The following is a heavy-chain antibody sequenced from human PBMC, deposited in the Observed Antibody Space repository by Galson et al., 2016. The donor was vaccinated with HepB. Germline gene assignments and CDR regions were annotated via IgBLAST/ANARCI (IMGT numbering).Heavy chain of an antibody. J-gene: IGHJ4*02. CDR2: IKSNGDTT. V-gene: IGHV3-64*01. CDR1: GFSFSTYT. CDR3: ARDHFYDSRGYYLDY. D-gene: IGHD3-22*01. Sequence: SLRLSCAASGFSFSTYTMRWVRQAPGRGPEYVSAIKSNGDTTYYANSVKGRFTISRDNSKNTLYLQMGSLRAEDTAIYYCARDHFYDSRGYYLDYWGQGTLATVSS.